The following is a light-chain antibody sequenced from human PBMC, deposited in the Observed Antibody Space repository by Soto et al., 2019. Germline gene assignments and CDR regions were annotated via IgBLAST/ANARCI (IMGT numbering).Light chain of an antibody. CDR3: QHYNSYSQA. Sequence: DIQVTQSPSTLSGSVGGSVTITCMASQTISSWLAWYQQKPGKAPKLLIYKASTLKSGVPSRFSGSGSGTEFTLTISSLQPDDFATYYCQHYNSYSQAFGQGTKVDIK. CDR2: KAS. V-gene: IGKV1-5*03. CDR1: QTISSW. J-gene: IGKJ1*01.